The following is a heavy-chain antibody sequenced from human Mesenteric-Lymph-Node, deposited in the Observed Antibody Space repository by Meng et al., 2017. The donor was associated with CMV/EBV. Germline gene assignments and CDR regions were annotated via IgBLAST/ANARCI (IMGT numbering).Heavy chain of an antibody. CDR3: ARVVKGGNYLEY. V-gene: IGHV3-21*01. D-gene: IGHD4-23*01. Sequence: GESLKISCVTSGFTFDKYGMSWVRQAPGKGPEWVSSISISSYTNYADSVKGRFTISRDNAKNSLYLQMNSLRAEDTAVYYCARVVKGGNYLEYWGLGTLVTVSS. CDR2: ISISSYT. CDR1: GFTFDKYG. J-gene: IGHJ4*02.